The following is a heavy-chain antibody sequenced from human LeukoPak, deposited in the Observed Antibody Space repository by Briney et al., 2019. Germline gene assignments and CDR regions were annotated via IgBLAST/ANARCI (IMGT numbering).Heavy chain of an antibody. CDR2: ISDSGDST. CDR1: GFTFSSYA. V-gene: IGHV3-23*01. Sequence: PGGSLRLSCAASGFTFSSYAMSWVRQAPGKGLEWVSSISDSGDSTFYADSVKGRFTISRDNSKNTLYLQMNSLRAEDTAVYYCAKWLMVYAMFFDYWGQGTLVTVSS. CDR3: AKWLMVYAMFFDY. D-gene: IGHD2-8*01. J-gene: IGHJ4*02.